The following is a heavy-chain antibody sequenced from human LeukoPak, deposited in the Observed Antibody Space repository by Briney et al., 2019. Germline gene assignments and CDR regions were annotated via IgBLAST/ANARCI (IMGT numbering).Heavy chain of an antibody. V-gene: IGHV4-38-2*02. D-gene: IGHD6-19*01. Sequence: SETLSLTCTVSGYSISSGYYWGWIRQPPGKGLERIGSIYHSGSTYYNPSLKSRVTISVDTSKNQFSLKLSSVTAADTAVYYCARDGSGWHYYMDVWGKGTTVTISS. CDR1: GYSISSGYY. J-gene: IGHJ6*03. CDR2: IYHSGST. CDR3: ARDGSGWHYYMDV.